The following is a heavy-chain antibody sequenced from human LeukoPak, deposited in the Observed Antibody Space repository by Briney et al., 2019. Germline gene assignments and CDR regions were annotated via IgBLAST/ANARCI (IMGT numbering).Heavy chain of an antibody. Sequence: ASVKVSCKASGGTFSSYAISWVRQAPGQGLEWMGRIIPILGIANYAQKFQGRVTITADKSTSTAYMELSSLRSEDTAVYYCASSLSSSYFYGMDVWGQGTTVTVSS. J-gene: IGHJ6*02. CDR2: IIPILGIA. V-gene: IGHV1-69*04. CDR1: GGTFSSYA. CDR3: ASSLSSSYFYGMDV. D-gene: IGHD6-13*01.